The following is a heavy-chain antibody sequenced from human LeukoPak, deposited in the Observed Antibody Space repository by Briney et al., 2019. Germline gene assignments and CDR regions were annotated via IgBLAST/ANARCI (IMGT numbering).Heavy chain of an antibody. CDR1: GFSFSSYS. Sequence: GGSLRLSCAASGFSFSSYSMNGVRQAPGKGLEWVSAISGSGGSTYYADSVKGRFTISRDNSKNTLYLQMNSLRADDTAVHYRAKGVLPAAHRALTNNWFDPWGQGTPVTVSS. D-gene: IGHD2-2*01. V-gene: IGHV3-23*01. CDR2: ISGSGGST. CDR3: AKGVLPAAHRALTNNWFDP. J-gene: IGHJ5*02.